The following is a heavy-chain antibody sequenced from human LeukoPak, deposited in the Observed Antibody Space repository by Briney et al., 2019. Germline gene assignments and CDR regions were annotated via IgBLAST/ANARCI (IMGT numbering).Heavy chain of an antibody. V-gene: IGHV1-2*02. Sequence: ASVKVSCKASGYTFTGYYMHWVRQAPGQGLEWMGWINLNSGGTNYAQKFQGRVTMTRDTFISTAYMELSRLRSDDTAVYYCARPPSGSKAWFDPWGQGTLVTVSS. CDR2: INLNSGGT. CDR1: GYTFTGYY. CDR3: ARPPSGSKAWFDP. J-gene: IGHJ5*02. D-gene: IGHD6-25*01.